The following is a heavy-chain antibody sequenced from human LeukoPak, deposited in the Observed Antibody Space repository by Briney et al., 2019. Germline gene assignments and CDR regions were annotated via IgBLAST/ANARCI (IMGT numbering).Heavy chain of an antibody. Sequence: ASVKVSCKASGYTFTSYGINWVRQAPGQGLEWMGRISAYSDNTNYAQELQGRVTMTTDTSTNTAYMELRSLRSDDTAVYYCARAPYDYDYVWGSYFPGYWGQGTLVTVSS. J-gene: IGHJ4*02. CDR3: ARAPYDYDYVWGSYFPGY. V-gene: IGHV1-18*01. D-gene: IGHD3-16*01. CDR1: GYTFTSYG. CDR2: ISAYSDNT.